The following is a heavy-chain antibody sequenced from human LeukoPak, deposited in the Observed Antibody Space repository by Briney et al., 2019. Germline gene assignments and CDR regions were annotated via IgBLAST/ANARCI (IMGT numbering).Heavy chain of an antibody. V-gene: IGHV1-18*01. D-gene: IGHD3-22*01. CDR3: ARFYDSSGYYSYPQDY. J-gene: IGHJ4*02. Sequence: GASVKVSCKASGYTFTSYGISWVRQAPGQGLEWMGWISAYNGNTNYAQKLQGRVTMTTDTSTSTAYMELRSLRSDDTAVYYCARFYDSSGYYSYPQDYWGQGTLVTVSS. CDR1: GYTFTSYG. CDR2: ISAYNGNT.